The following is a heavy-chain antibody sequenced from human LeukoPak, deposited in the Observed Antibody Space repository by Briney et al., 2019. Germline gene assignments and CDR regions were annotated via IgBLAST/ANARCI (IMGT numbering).Heavy chain of an antibody. CDR3: AREQSFPRETGAGTTYALAP. CDR1: GGSISSYY. D-gene: IGHD6-19*01. Sequence: SETLSLTCTVSGGSISSYYWSWIRQPPGKGLEWIGYIYYSGSTNYNPSLTSRVTISVDTSKNQFSLKLSSVTAADTAVYYCAREQSFPRETGAGTTYALAPGGRGTLVTVSS. J-gene: IGHJ5*02. V-gene: IGHV4-59*12. CDR2: IYYSGST.